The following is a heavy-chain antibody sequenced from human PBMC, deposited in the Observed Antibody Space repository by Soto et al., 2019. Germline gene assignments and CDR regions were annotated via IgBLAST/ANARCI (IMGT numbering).Heavy chain of an antibody. CDR2: ISSNSAYI. D-gene: IGHD6-13*01. Sequence: GGSLRLSCAASGFTFRSFTMNWVRQAPGKGLEWVSTISSNSAYIYYTDALRGRFTISRDNAKNSLHLQMNRLRAEDTAVYYCTRDASRDSSARGWLDPWGRGTIVTVSS. V-gene: IGHV3-21*01. CDR3: TRDASRDSSARGWLDP. J-gene: IGHJ5*02. CDR1: GFTFRSFT.